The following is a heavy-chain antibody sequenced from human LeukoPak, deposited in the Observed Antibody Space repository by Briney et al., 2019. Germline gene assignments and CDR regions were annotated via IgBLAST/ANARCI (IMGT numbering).Heavy chain of an antibody. D-gene: IGHD3-10*01. V-gene: IGHV5-51*01. CDR2: IYPGDSDT. Sequence: GESLQISCKGSGYIFTSYWIGWVRQMPGKGLEWMGIIYPGDSDTRYSPSFQGQVTISADKSISTAYLQWSSLKASDTAMYYCARTTMVRGVIDGMDVWGKGTTVTVSS. CDR1: GYIFTSYW. J-gene: IGHJ6*04. CDR3: ARTTMVRGVIDGMDV.